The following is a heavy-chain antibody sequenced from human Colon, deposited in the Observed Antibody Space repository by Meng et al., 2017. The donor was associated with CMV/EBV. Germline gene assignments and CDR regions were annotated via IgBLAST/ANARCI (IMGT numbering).Heavy chain of an antibody. CDR3: ARERASHYYQFDS. J-gene: IGHJ4*02. Sequence: QVQLVQSGFEVKRPGASVKVSCKASGYRFTGYYLHWLRQAPGQRLEWLGRINTDDGDTKYAPKFRGRATMTRDTSITTAYMELNGLTSDDTATYYCARERASHYYQFDSWGQGTLVTVSS. V-gene: IGHV1-2*06. CDR2: INTDDGDT. D-gene: IGHD4-11*01. CDR1: GYRFTGYY.